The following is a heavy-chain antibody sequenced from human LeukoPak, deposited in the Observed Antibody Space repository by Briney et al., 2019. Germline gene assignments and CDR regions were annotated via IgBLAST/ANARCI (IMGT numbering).Heavy chain of an antibody. J-gene: IGHJ2*01. CDR3: ARDRYSGSYRPRGGYFDL. Sequence: SETLSLTCTVSGGSISSSSYYWGWIRQPPGKGLEWIGSIYYSGSTYYNPSLKSRVTISVDTSKNQFSLKLSSVTAADTAVYYCARDRYSGSYRPRGGYFDLWGRGTLVTVSS. V-gene: IGHV4-39*07. CDR2: IYYSGST. D-gene: IGHD1-26*01. CDR1: GGSISSSSYY.